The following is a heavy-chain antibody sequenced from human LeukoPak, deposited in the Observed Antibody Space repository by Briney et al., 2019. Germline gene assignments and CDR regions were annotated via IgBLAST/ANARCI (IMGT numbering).Heavy chain of an antibody. D-gene: IGHD4-17*01. J-gene: IGHJ4*02. CDR3: ARDRYGDYLIDY. CDR2: ISSSGSII. CDR1: GFTFSGYS. Sequence: PGGSLRLSCAASGFTFSGYSMNWVRQAPGKGLEWVSYISSSGSIIYYADSVKGRFTISRDNAKNSLYLQMNSLRAEDTAMYYCARDRYGDYLIDYWGQGTLVIVSS. V-gene: IGHV3-48*01.